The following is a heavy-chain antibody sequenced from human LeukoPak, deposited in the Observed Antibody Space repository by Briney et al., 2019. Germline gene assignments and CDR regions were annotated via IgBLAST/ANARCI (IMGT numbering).Heavy chain of an antibody. J-gene: IGHJ3*02. V-gene: IGHV4-59*01. CDR2: IHYSGST. CDR3: ERDREDAFDI. CDR1: GGSISSYY. Sequence: SETLSLTCTVSGGSISSYYWSWIRQPPGKGLEWMGYIHYSGSTNYNPSLKSRVTMSVESSKNQFSLKLSSVTAADTAVYYCERDREDAFDIWGQGTMVTVSS. D-gene: IGHD3-10*01.